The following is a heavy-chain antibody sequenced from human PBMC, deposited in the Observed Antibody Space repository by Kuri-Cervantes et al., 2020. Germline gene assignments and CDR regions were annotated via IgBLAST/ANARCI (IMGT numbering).Heavy chain of an antibody. V-gene: IGHV3-33*08. Sequence: GESLKISCAASGFTFSSYWMSWVRQAPGKGLEWVAVIWYDGSNKYYADSVKGRFTISRDNSKNTLYLQMNSLRAEDTAVYYCARGTFEGYDFWSGYYPFDYWGQGTLVTVSS. CDR1: GFTFSSYW. D-gene: IGHD3-3*01. CDR3: ARGTFEGYDFWSGYYPFDY. CDR2: IWYDGSNK. J-gene: IGHJ4*02.